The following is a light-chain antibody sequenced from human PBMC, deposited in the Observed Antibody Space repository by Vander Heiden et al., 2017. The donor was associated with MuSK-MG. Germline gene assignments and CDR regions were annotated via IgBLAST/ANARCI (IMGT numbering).Light chain of an antibody. V-gene: IGKV1-NL1*01. Sequence: DIQMTQSTSSLSPSLGDRVTITCRARQGIGNSLAWYQQKPGKAPKRLIYGTSKLESGVPSRFSGSGSGTHHTLAISRLQPEDVATYYCQQDDSPPWTFGRGTKVEIK. CDR3: QQDDSPPWT. CDR2: GTS. CDR1: QGIGNS. J-gene: IGKJ1*01.